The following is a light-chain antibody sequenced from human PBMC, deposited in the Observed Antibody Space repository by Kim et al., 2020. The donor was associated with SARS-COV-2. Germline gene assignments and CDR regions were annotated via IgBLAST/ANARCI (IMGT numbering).Light chain of an antibody. V-gene: IGLV2-14*03. CDR1: SNDVGGYNY. CDR2: DVS. Sequence: QSITISCTGTSNDVGGYNYVSWYQQHADKAPKLMIFDVSNRPSGVSNRFSGSKSGNTASLTISGLQPEDEADYYCSSYTTSRTVVFGGGTQLTVL. CDR3: SSYTTSRTVV. J-gene: IGLJ3*02.